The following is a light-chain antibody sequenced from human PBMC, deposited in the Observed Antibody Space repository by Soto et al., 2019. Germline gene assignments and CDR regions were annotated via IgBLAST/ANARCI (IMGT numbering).Light chain of an antibody. J-gene: IGKJ4*01. V-gene: IGKV1-9*01. CDR3: QQLNSYPFLT. CDR1: QGISSY. CDR2: AAS. Sequence: DIKLTQSPSFLSASVGDRVTITCRASQGISSYLAWYQQKPGKAPKLLIYAASTLQIVVPSRFSGSGSGTECSLPIISLQPVDFASYYFQQLNSYPFLTFVVVTKVEIK.